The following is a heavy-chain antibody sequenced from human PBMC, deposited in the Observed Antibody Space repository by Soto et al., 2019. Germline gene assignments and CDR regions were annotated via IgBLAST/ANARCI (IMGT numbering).Heavy chain of an antibody. J-gene: IGHJ4*02. CDR3: ARYISEAVAGYTLDN. V-gene: IGHV4-59*01. D-gene: IGHD1-1*01. Sequence: SETLSLTCTVSGGSISSNYWTWIRRPPGKGLEWIGYVYNSGSTNYNPSLKSRVTISEDTSKSQFSLKVNSMTAADTAVYYCARYISEAVAGYTLDNWGQGILVTVSS. CDR2: VYNSGST. CDR1: GGSISSNY.